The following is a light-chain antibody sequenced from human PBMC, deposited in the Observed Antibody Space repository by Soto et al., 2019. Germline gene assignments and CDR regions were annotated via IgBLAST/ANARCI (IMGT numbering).Light chain of an antibody. Sequence: QSVLTQPRSVSGYPGQSVTISCTGTSSDVGGYNYVSWYQRHPGKAPKLMIYDVSKRPPGVPDRFSGSKSGNTASLTISGLQAEDEADYYCCSYAGSYVFGTGTKVTVL. J-gene: IGLJ1*01. V-gene: IGLV2-11*01. CDR1: SSDVGGYNY. CDR2: DVS. CDR3: CSYAGSYV.